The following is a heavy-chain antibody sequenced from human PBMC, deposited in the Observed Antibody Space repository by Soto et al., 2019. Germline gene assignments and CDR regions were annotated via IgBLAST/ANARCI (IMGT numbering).Heavy chain of an antibody. J-gene: IGHJ3*02. Sequence: SETLSLTCTVSGGSICSYCWSWIRQPPGKGLEWIGYIYYSGSTNYNPSLKSRVTISVDTSKNQFSLKLSSVTAADTAVYYCARHLLLYYYDSSGYYLRDAFDIWGQGTMVTVSS. CDR1: GGSICSYC. D-gene: IGHD3-22*01. V-gene: IGHV4-59*08. CDR2: IYYSGST. CDR3: ARHLLLYYYDSSGYYLRDAFDI.